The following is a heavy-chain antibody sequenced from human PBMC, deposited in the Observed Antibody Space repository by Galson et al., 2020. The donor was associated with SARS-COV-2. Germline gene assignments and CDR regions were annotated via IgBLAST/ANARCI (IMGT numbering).Heavy chain of an antibody. CDR1: GFTFGDFV. Sequence: GGSLRLSCTVAGFTFGDFVMSWFRQAPGKGLEWVGFIRSRTYDGTTEYAASVKDRFTISRDDSKNVAYLQMNSLITEDTAVYYCARGGFPYYYYMDVWGKGTTVTVSS. V-gene: IGHV3-49*03. CDR3: ARGGFPYYYYMDV. J-gene: IGHJ6*03. CDR2: IRSRTYDGTT.